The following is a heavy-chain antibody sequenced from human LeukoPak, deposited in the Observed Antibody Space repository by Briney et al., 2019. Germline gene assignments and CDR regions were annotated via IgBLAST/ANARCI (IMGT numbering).Heavy chain of an antibody. D-gene: IGHD2-15*01. CDR1: GFIFTDYP. J-gene: IGHJ4*02. V-gene: IGHV3-15*01. CDR3: TTEGWR. CDR2: IKSKTDGETT. Sequence: GSLLLSCATSGFIFTDYPMKGGRQAPGKGLEWVGRIKSKTDGETTDYAAPVKGRFTISRDDSKNTLYLQMNSLKTEDTAVYYCTTEGWRWGQGTLVTVSS.